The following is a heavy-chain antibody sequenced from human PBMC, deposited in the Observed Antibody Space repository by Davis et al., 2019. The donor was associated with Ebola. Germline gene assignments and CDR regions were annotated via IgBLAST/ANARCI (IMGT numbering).Heavy chain of an antibody. CDR1: GFTFSSYG. CDR3: AKDSGYSGYEYYYDGMDV. D-gene: IGHD5-12*01. CDR2: ISYDGSNK. J-gene: IGHJ6*02. V-gene: IGHV3-30*18. Sequence: GGSLRLSCAASGFTFSSYGMHWVRQAPGKGLEWVAVISYDGSNKYYADSVKGRFTISRDNSKNTLYLQMNSLRAEDTAVYYCAKDSGYSGYEYYYDGMDVWGQGTTVTVSS.